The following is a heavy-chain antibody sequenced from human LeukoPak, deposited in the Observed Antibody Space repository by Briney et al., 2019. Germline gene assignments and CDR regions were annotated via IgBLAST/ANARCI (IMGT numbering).Heavy chain of an antibody. CDR3: ARGNCSSASCYRFDP. J-gene: IGHJ5*02. V-gene: IGHV3-30*04. CDR1: GFTFSSYA. CDR2: ISYDGSNK. D-gene: IGHD2-2*01. Sequence: GGSLRLSCAASGFTFSSYAMHWVRQAPGKGLKWVAVISYDGSNKYYADSVKGRFTISRDNSKSTLYLQMNSLRAEDTAVYYCARGNCSSASCYRFDPWGQGTLVTVSS.